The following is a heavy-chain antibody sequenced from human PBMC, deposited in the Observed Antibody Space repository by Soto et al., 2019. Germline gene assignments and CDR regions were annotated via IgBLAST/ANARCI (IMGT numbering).Heavy chain of an antibody. CDR1: GGSFSGYY. CDR2: INHSGST. J-gene: IGHJ5*02. CDR3: ARDASYSSGEGDWFDP. V-gene: IGHV4-34*01. D-gene: IGHD6-19*01. Sequence: SETLSLTCAVYGGSFSGYYWTWIRQPPGTGLEWIGEINHSGSTNYNPSLKSRVTISVDTSKNQFSLKLTSVTAADTAVYYCARDASYSSGEGDWFDPWGQGTLVTVS.